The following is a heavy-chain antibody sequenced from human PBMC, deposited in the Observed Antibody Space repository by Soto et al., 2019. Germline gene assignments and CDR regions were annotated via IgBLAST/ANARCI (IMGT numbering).Heavy chain of an antibody. V-gene: IGHV3-30-3*01. J-gene: IGHJ3*02. CDR2: ISYDGSNK. Sequence: GGSLRLSCAASVFTFSSYAMHWVRQAPGKGLEWVAVISYDGSNKYYADSVKGRFTISRDNSKNTLYLQMNSLRAEDTAVYYCARDRRPGADREGNYYDSSGYYGSINAIDIWGQGTMVTVSS. D-gene: IGHD3-22*01. CDR1: VFTFSSYA. CDR3: ARDRRPGADREGNYYDSSGYYGSINAIDI.